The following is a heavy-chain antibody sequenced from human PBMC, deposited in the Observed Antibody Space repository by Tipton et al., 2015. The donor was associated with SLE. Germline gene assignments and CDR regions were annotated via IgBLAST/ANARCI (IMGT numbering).Heavy chain of an antibody. J-gene: IGHJ3*02. CDR1: GGTFSSYS. Sequence: QVQLVQSGAEVKKPGSSVKVSCKASGGTFSSYSISWVRQAPGQGLEWMGRIIPIFGTANYAQKLQGRVTMTTDTSTSTAYMELRSLRSDDTAVYYCARDGGSYNAFDIWGQGTMVTVSS. V-gene: IGHV1-69*06. CDR2: IIPIFGTA. CDR3: ARDGGSYNAFDI. D-gene: IGHD1-26*01.